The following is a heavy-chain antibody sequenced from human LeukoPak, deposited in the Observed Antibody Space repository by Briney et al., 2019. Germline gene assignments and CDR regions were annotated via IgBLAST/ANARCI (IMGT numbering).Heavy chain of an antibody. CDR1: GFTFSSYA. J-gene: IGHJ6*03. CDR3: AKTSTVLYYYYYMDV. V-gene: IGHV3-23*01. Sequence: PGGSLRLSCAASGFTFSSYAMGWVRQAPGKGLEWVSAISGSGGSTYYADSMKGRFTISRDNSKNTLYLQMNSLRAEDTAVYYCAKTSTVLYYYYYMDVWGKGTTVTVSS. D-gene: IGHD4-11*01. CDR2: ISGSGGST.